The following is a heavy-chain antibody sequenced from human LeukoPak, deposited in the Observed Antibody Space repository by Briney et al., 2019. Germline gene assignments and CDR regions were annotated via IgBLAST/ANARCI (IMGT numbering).Heavy chain of an antibody. CDR3: ARVGAPLDYYDSSGLRDY. CDR1: GGSISSYY. CDR2: IYYSGST. Sequence: SETLSLTCTVSGGSISSYYWSWIRQPPGKGLEWIGYIYYSGSTNYNPSLKSRVTISVDTSKNQFSLKLSSVTAADTAVYYCARVGAPLDYYDSSGLRDYWGQGTLVTVSS. D-gene: IGHD3-22*01. V-gene: IGHV4-59*12. J-gene: IGHJ4*02.